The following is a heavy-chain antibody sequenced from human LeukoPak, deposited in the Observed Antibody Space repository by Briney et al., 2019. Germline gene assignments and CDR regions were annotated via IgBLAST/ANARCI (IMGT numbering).Heavy chain of an antibody. Sequence: ASVKVSCKVSGHTLTEIFMHWVRQAPGKGFEWMGGVDPEDYETINAQKFQGRVTMTEDTSTDTAYMELSSLRSEDTAVYYCATHFDSSGPDAFDIWGQGTMVAVSS. CDR2: VDPEDYET. V-gene: IGHV1-24*01. J-gene: IGHJ3*02. D-gene: IGHD3-22*01. CDR3: ATHFDSSGPDAFDI. CDR1: GHTLTEIF.